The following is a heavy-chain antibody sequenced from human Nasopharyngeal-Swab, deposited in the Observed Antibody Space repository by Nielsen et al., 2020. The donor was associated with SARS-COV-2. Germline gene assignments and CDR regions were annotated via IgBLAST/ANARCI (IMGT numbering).Heavy chain of an antibody. D-gene: IGHD2-2*01. Sequence: GESLEISCTTSGFTFGDYAMSWVHQAPGKGLEWVGFIRSEANGGTAEYAVSVEGRFSISRDDSKSIAYLQMNSLKTEDTAVYYCTGYSTIFYWGQGTLVTVSS. CDR2: IRSEANGGTA. CDR1: GFTFGDYA. J-gene: IGHJ4*02. CDR3: TGYSTIFY. V-gene: IGHV3-49*04.